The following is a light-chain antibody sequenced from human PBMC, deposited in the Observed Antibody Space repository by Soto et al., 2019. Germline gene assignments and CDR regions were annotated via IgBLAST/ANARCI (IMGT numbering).Light chain of an antibody. J-gene: IGLJ1*01. Sequence: QSALTQPASVSGSPGQSITISCTGTSSDVGAYNYVSWYQQHPGKAPKLMIYDVSNRPSGVSIGSSGSKSATTASLTISGRQAEDKADYYCSSYTISTTYDFGTGTKPTVL. CDR2: DVS. V-gene: IGLV2-14*01. CDR3: SSYTISTTYD. CDR1: SSDVGAYNY.